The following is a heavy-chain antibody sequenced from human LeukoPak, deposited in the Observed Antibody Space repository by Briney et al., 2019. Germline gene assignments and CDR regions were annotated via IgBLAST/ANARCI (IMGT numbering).Heavy chain of an antibody. CDR2: INPNSGGT. D-gene: IGHD6-19*01. Sequence: GASVKVSCKASGYTFTGYYMHWVRQAPGQGLEWMGWINPNSGGTNYAQKFQGRVTMTRDTSISTAYMELSRLRSDDTAVYCCARDPVGYSSGSVDYWGQGTLVTVSS. J-gene: IGHJ4*02. CDR3: ARDPVGYSSGSVDY. CDR1: GYTFTGYY. V-gene: IGHV1-2*02.